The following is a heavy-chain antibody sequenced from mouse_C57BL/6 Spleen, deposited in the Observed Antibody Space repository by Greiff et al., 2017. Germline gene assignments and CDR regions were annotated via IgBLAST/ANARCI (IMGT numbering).Heavy chain of an antibody. CDR2: IYPGSGST. CDR3: ARFPYSNYAMDY. J-gene: IGHJ4*01. V-gene: IGHV1-55*01. CDR1: GYTFTSYW. Sequence: VQLQQSGAELVKPGASVKMSCKASGYTFTSYWITWVKQRPGQGLEWIGDIYPGSGSTNYNEKFKSKATLTVDTSSSTAYMQLSSLTSEDSAVYYCARFPYSNYAMDYWGQGTSVTVSS. D-gene: IGHD2-5*01.